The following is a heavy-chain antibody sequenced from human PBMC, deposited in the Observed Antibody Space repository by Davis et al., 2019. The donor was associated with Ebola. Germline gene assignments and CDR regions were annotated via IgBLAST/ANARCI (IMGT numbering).Heavy chain of an antibody. CDR1: GFTFSSYS. CDR3: AREVMATVSY. J-gene: IGHJ4*02. CDR2: ISSSSSYI. D-gene: IGHD5-24*01. Sequence: GESLKISCAASGFTFSSYSMNWVHQAPGKGLEWVSSISSSSSYIYYADSVKGRFTISRDNAKNSLYLQMNSLRAEDTAVYYCAREVMATVSYWGQGTLVTVSS. V-gene: IGHV3-21*01.